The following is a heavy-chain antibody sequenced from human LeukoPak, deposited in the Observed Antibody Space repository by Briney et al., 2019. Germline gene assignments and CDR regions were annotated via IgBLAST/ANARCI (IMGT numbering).Heavy chain of an antibody. V-gene: IGHV4-39*01. D-gene: IGHD6-19*01. J-gene: IGHJ4*02. Sequence: SETLSLTCTVSGGSISSSSYYWGWIRQPPGKGLEWIGSIYYSGSTYYNPSLKSRVTISVDTSKNQFSLKLSSVTAADTAVYYCARHPVAGGSALFDYWGQGTLVTVSS. CDR1: GGSISSSSYY. CDR2: IYYSGST. CDR3: ARHPVAGGSALFDY.